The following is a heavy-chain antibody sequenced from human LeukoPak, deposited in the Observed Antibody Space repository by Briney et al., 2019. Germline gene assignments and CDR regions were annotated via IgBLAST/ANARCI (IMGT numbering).Heavy chain of an antibody. CDR3: VRDRGCGDVLTEFGY. J-gene: IGHJ4*02. Sequence: GGSLRLSCSASGFTFSTYTMHWVRQAPGEGLQHVSGIRDNGGSTYYADSVKGRFTISRDNSKNTMYLQMSSLTAEDTAVYFCVRDRGCGDVLTEFGYWGQGTLVTVSS. V-gene: IGHV3-64D*06. CDR2: IRDNGGST. CDR1: GFTFSTYT. D-gene: IGHD3-10*01.